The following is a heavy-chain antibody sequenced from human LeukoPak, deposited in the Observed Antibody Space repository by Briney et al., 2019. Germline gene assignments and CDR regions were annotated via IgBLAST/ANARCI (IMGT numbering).Heavy chain of an antibody. CDR1: GYTFTGYY. D-gene: IGHD6-6*01. CDR2: INPNSGGT. Sequence: ASVKVPCKASGYTFTGYYMHWVRQAPGQGLEWMGWINPNSGGTNYAQKFQGRVTMTRDTSISTAYMELSRLRSDDTAVYYCARPIAARRGGGFDYWGQGTLVTVSS. J-gene: IGHJ4*02. CDR3: ARPIAARRGGGFDY. V-gene: IGHV1-2*02.